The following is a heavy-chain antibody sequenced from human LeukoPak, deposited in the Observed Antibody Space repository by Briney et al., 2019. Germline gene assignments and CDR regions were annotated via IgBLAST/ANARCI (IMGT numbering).Heavy chain of an antibody. CDR3: ARPYFGRGCEYYMDV. CDR1: GGTFSSYA. CDR2: IIPIFGTA. V-gene: IGHV1-69*05. Sequence: ASVKVSCKASGGTFSSYAISWVRQAPGQGLEWMGGIIPIFGTANHAQKFQGRVTITTDESTSTAYMELSSLRSEDTAVYYCARPYFGRGCEYYMDVWGKGTTVTVSS. J-gene: IGHJ6*03. D-gene: IGHD2/OR15-2a*01.